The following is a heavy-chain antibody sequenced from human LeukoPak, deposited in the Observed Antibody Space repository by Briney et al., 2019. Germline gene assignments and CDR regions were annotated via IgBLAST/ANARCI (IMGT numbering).Heavy chain of an antibody. CDR2: IYYSGST. J-gene: IGHJ4*02. CDR3: AGDLGAVAFDY. CDR1: GGSISSSSYY. Sequence: SETLSLTCTVSGGSISSSSYYWGWIRQPPGKGLEWIGSIYYSGSTYYNPSLKSRVTISVDTSKNQFSLKLSSVTAADTAVYYCAGDLGAVAFDYWGQGTLVTVSS. V-gene: IGHV4-39*07. D-gene: IGHD6-19*01.